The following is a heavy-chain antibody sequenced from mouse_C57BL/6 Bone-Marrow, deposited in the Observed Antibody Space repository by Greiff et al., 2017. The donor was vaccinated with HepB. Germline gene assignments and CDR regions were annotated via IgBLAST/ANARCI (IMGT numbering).Heavy chain of an antibody. CDR2: IYWDDDK. CDR3: ARRAAYYDYDVGAMDY. Sequence: ESGPGILQSSQTLSLTCSFSGFSLSTSGMGVSWIRQPSGKGLEWLAHIYWDDDKRYNPSLKSRLTISKDTSRNQVFLKITSVDTADTATYYCARRAAYYDYDVGAMDYWGQGTSVTVSS. CDR1: GFSLSTSGMG. D-gene: IGHD2-4*01. J-gene: IGHJ4*01. V-gene: IGHV8-12*01.